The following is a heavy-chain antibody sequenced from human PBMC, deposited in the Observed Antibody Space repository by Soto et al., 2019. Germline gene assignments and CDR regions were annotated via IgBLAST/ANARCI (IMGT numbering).Heavy chain of an antibody. Sequence: PGESLKISCKGSGYSFTSYWISWVRQMPGKGLEWMGRIDPSDSYTNYSPSFQGHVTISADKSISTAYLQWSSLKASDTAMYYCSRQRDVYKGRIDYWGQGTLVTVSS. CDR1: GYSFTSYW. CDR2: IDPSDSYT. D-gene: IGHD1-1*01. J-gene: IGHJ4*02. CDR3: SRQRDVYKGRIDY. V-gene: IGHV5-10-1*01.